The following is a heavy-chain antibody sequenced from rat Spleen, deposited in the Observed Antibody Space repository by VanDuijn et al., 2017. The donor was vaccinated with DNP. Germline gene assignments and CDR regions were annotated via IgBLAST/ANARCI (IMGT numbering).Heavy chain of an antibody. CDR3: ARHQTYYGYNYVTGFDY. J-gene: IGHJ2*01. Sequence: EVQLVESGGGLVQPGRSLKLSCAASGFTFSNYDMAWVRQAPTKGLEWVASISPSGGSTYYRDSVKGRFTVSRDNAKSSLYLQMDSLRSEDTATYYCARHQTYYGYNYVTGFDYWGQGVMVTVSS. D-gene: IGHD1-9*01. CDR2: ISPSGGST. V-gene: IGHV5-25*01. CDR1: GFTFSNYD.